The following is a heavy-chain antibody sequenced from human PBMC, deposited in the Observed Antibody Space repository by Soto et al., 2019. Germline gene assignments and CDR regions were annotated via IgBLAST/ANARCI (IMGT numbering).Heavy chain of an antibody. Sequence: GASVKVSCKASGGTFSSYAISWVRQAPGQGLEWMGGIIPIFGTANYAQKFQGRVTITADESTSTAYMELSSLRSEDTAVYYCARKKRGSSSWYDGYFDYWGQGTLVPVSS. CDR1: GGTFSSYA. D-gene: IGHD6-13*01. V-gene: IGHV1-69*13. J-gene: IGHJ4*02. CDR2: IIPIFGTA. CDR3: ARKKRGSSSWYDGYFDY.